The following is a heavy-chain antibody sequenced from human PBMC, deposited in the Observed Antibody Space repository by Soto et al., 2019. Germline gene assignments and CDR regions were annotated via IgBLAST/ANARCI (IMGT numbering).Heavy chain of an antibody. CDR2: IIPIFGTA. CDR1: GGTFSSYA. Sequence: SVKVSCKASGGTFSSYAISWVRQAPGQGIEWMGGIIPIFGTANYAQKFQGRVTITADESTSTAYMELSSLRSEDTAVYYCARGKRFLEWLTGMAVWGQGTTVTVSS. V-gene: IGHV1-69*13. CDR3: ARGKRFLEWLTGMAV. J-gene: IGHJ6*02. D-gene: IGHD3-3*01.